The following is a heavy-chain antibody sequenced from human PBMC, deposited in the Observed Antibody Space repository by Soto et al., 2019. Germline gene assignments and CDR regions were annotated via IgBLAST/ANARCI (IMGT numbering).Heavy chain of an antibody. Sequence: QVQLVQSGAEVKKPGSSVKVSCKASGDTFSSYTIRRVRQAPGQGLEWMGRIIPILDIANYAQKLQGRVTITAEKSTRTAYMELSSLRSENTAVYYCAAGGHGAFDIWGQGTMVNVSS. CDR2: IIPILDIA. CDR1: GDTFSSYT. V-gene: IGHV1-69*02. CDR3: AAGGHGAFDI. J-gene: IGHJ3*02. D-gene: IGHD1-26*01.